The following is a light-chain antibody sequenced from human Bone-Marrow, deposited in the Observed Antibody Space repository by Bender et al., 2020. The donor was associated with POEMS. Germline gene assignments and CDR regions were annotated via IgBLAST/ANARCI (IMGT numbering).Light chain of an antibody. V-gene: IGLV4-69*01. CDR3: QTWGSVFQGV. Sequence: QLGLTQSPSASASLGASVRLTCTLSSGHGTYAIAWHQLQPEKGPRFLMKVNSDGSHTKGDGIPNRFSGSSSGAERYLTISSLQSEDEGDYYCQTWGSVFQGVFGGGTKLTVL. CDR2: VNSDGSH. CDR1: SGHGTYA. J-gene: IGLJ2*01.